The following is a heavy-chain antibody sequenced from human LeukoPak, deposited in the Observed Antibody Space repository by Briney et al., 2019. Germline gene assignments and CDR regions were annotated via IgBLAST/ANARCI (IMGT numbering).Heavy chain of an antibody. V-gene: IGHV3-48*03. D-gene: IGHD1-1*01. CDR3: TREGTWDDFDY. Sequence: GGSLRLSCAASGFSFTSYDMNWVRQPPGKGLEWVSFISGGGDIIYYADSVKGRFTISRDNAKNSLSLQMNSLRAEDTALYYCTREGTWDDFDYWGQGTRVTGSS. J-gene: IGHJ4*02. CDR1: GFSFTSYD. CDR2: ISGGGDII.